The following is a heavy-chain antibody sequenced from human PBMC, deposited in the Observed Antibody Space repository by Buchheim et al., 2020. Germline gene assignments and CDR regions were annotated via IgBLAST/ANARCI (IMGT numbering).Heavy chain of an antibody. V-gene: IGHV3-30-3*01. Sequence: QVQLVESGGGVVQPGRSLRLSCAASGFTFSSYAMHWVRQAPGKGLEWVAVISYDGSNKYYADSVKGRFTISRDNSKNTLYLQMNSLRAEDTAVYYCAREDGSGSYPSSAELDYWGQGTL. CDR1: GFTFSSYA. J-gene: IGHJ4*02. CDR2: ISYDGSNK. D-gene: IGHD3-10*01. CDR3: AREDGSGSYPSSAELDY.